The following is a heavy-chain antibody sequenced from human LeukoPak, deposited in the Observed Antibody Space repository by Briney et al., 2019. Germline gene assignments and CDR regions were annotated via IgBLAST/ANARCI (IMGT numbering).Heavy chain of an antibody. Sequence: ASVTVSCKASGYTFTGYYIHWVRQAPGQGLEWMGWINPNSGGTTYAQNFQGRATMTRDTSISTAYMELSRLTSDDTAVYYCAREDGHSPDPWGQGTLVSVSS. CDR3: AREDGHSPDP. CDR2: INPNSGGT. V-gene: IGHV1-2*02. D-gene: IGHD5-24*01. J-gene: IGHJ5*02. CDR1: GYTFTGYY.